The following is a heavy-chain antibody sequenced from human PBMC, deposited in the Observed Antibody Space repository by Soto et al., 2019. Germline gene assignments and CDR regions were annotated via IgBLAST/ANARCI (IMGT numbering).Heavy chain of an antibody. V-gene: IGHV4-30-4*01. CDR3: ARDAXXXXXXXXXIQYYYYGMDV. CDR2: IYYSGST. J-gene: IGHJ6*02. D-gene: IGHD1-1*01. CDR1: GGSISSGDYY. Sequence: QVQLQESGPGLVKPSQTLSLTCTVSGGSISSGDYYWSWIRQPPGKGLEWIGYIYYSGSTYYNPSLKSRVTISVDTSKNQFSLKLSSVTAADTAVYYCARDAXXXXXXXXXIQYYYYGMDVWGQGTTV.